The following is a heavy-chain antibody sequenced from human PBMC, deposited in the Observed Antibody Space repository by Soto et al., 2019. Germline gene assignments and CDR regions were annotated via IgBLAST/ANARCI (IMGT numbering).Heavy chain of an antibody. CDR1: GGSISSGGYY. Sequence: SETLSLTCTVSGGSISSGGYYWSWIRQHPGKGLEWIGYIYYSGSTYYNPPLKSRVTISVDTSKNQFSLKLSSVTAADTAVYYCASSNHYDFWSGYPNWFDPWGQGTLVTVSS. D-gene: IGHD3-3*01. V-gene: IGHV4-31*03. CDR2: IYYSGST. J-gene: IGHJ5*02. CDR3: ASSNHYDFWSGYPNWFDP.